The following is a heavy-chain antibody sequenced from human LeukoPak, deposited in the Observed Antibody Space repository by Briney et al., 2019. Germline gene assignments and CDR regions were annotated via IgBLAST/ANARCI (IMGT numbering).Heavy chain of an antibody. CDR1: GFTFSSYS. J-gene: IGHJ6*03. CDR2: ISSSSSYI. CDR3: AREYYDILTGYSRRYYYMDV. D-gene: IGHD3-9*01. V-gene: IGHV3-21*01. Sequence: PGGSLRLSCAASGFTFSSYSMSWVRQAPGKGLEWVSSISSSSSYIYYADSVKGRFTISRDNAKNSLYLQMNSLRAEDTAVYYCAREYYDILTGYSRRYYYMDVWGKGTTVTVSS.